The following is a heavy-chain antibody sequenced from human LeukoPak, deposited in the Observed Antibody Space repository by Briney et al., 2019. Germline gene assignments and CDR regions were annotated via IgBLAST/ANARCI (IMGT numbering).Heavy chain of an antibody. CDR1: GYTFTAYY. V-gene: IGHV1-2*02. CDR2: INPNSGGT. D-gene: IGHD3-10*01. J-gene: IGHJ4*02. Sequence: GASVKVSCKASGYTFTAYYMHWVRQAPGQGLEWMGWINPNSGGTNYAQKFQGRVTMTRDTSISTAYMELSRLRSDDTAVYFCARDAGLYGSGSYQTYWGQGTLVTVSS. CDR3: ARDAGLYGSGSYQTY.